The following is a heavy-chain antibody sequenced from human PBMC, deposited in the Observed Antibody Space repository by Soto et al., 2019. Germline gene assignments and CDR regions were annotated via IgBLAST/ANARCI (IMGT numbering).Heavy chain of an antibody. CDR1: GGSISSYY. V-gene: IGHV4-4*07. Sequence: SETLSLTCTVPGGSISSYYWSWIRQPAGKGLEWIGRIYTSGSTNYNPSLKSRVTMSVDTSKNQFSLKLSSVTAADTAVYYCARDVRGTAMVTNWFDPWGQGTLVTVSS. CDR2: IYTSGST. CDR3: ARDVRGTAMVTNWFDP. J-gene: IGHJ5*02. D-gene: IGHD5-18*01.